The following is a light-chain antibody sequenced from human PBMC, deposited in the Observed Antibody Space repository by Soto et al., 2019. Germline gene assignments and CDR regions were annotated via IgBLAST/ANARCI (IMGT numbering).Light chain of an antibody. Sequence: DIHMTQSPSSLSASVGDRITITCQASQDIRYYLNWYQQKPGKAPKLLIFAASSLQGGVPSRFSGSRSGPDFTLTISSLQPEDFATYYCQQSYSSPPTFGQGTKVDIK. CDR2: AAS. CDR3: QQSYSSPPT. CDR1: QDIRYY. V-gene: IGKV1-39*01. J-gene: IGKJ1*01.